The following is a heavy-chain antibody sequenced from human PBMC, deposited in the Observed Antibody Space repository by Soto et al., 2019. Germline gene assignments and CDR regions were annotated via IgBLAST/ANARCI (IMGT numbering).Heavy chain of an antibody. CDR2: IIPIFCTA. V-gene: IGHV1-69*13. CDR1: GGAXTSYA. Sequence: SXNVSLKASGGAXTSYASSLVRQAPGQGLEWMGGIIPIFCTANYAQKFQGRVTITADESTSTAYMELSSLRSEDTAVYYCARALLFGVWQLPMDVWGQGTTVTVSS. J-gene: IGHJ6*02. CDR3: ARALLFGVWQLPMDV. D-gene: IGHD3-16*01.